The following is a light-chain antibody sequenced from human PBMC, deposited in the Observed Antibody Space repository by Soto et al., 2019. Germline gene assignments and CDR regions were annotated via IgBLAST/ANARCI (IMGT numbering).Light chain of an antibody. Sequence: EIVLTQSPGTLSLSPGERATLSCRASQSISGNYLAWYQQKPGQAPRLLIFGAPNRATGIPDRFSGSGSGTDFTLTISRLEPQDFEMYYCQQYVISITFGQGKRLAIK. CDR2: GAP. J-gene: IGKJ5*01. V-gene: IGKV3-20*01. CDR1: QSISGNY. CDR3: QQYVISIT.